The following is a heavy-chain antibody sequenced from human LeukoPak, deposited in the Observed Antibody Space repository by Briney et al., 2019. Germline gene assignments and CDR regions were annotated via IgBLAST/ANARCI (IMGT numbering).Heavy chain of an antibody. Sequence: SETLSLTCTVSGGSFSSYFWSWIRQPPGKGLEWIGYIYYSGSTHYNPSLKSRVTISVDTSKNQFSLKLNSVTAADTAVYYCARSTYYYDSSGYFVGYFQHWGQGTLVTVSS. CDR1: GGSFSSYF. D-gene: IGHD3-22*01. CDR2: IYYSGST. J-gene: IGHJ1*01. CDR3: ARSTYYYDSSGYFVGYFQH. V-gene: IGHV4-59*01.